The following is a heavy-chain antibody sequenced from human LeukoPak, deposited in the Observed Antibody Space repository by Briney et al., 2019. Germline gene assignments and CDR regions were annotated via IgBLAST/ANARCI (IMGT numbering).Heavy chain of an antibody. CDR2: INHSGST. D-gene: IGHD3-22*01. CDR3: ARVLPHDSSGYSD. Sequence: SETLSLTCAVYGGSFSGYYWSWIRQPPGKGLEWIGEINHSGSTNYNPSLKSRVTISVDTSKNQFSLKLSSVTAADTAVYYCARVLPHDSSGYSDWGQGTLVTVSS. V-gene: IGHV4-34*01. J-gene: IGHJ4*02. CDR1: GGSFSGYY.